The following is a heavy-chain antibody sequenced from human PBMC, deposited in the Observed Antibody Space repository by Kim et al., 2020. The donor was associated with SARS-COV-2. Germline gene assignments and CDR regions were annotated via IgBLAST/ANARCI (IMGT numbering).Heavy chain of an antibody. Sequence: GGSLRLSCAASGFTFSGYGMHWVRQAPGKGLEWVAVISYDGSNKYYADSVKGRFTISRDNSENTLYLQMNSLKTEDTAVYYCAKDPIRDGAVADFWGQGTLLTGSS. D-gene: IGHD2-21*01. CDR2: ISYDGSNK. J-gene: IGHJ4*02. CDR3: AKDPIRDGAVADF. V-gene: IGHV3-30*18. CDR1: GFTFSGYG.